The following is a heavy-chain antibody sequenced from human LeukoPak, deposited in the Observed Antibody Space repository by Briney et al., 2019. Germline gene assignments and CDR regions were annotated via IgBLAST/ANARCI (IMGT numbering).Heavy chain of an antibody. D-gene: IGHD2-2*02. CDR2: IYHSGSA. CDR1: GYSITSGYN. J-gene: IGHJ4*02. Sequence: SETLSLTCTVSGYSITSGYNWAWIRQPPGKVLEWIGSIYHSGSAYYNSSLKSRVTISVDTSKNQFSLKLSSVTAADTAVYYCVRYCSSTTCYTRAVDYWGQGTLVTVSS. V-gene: IGHV4-38-2*02. CDR3: VRYCSSTTCYTRAVDY.